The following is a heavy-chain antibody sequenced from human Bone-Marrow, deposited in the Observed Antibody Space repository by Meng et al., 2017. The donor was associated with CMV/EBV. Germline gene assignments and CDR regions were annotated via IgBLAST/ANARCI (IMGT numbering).Heavy chain of an antibody. Sequence: GESLKISCAASGFTFSDYYMSWIRQAPGKGLEWVSYISSSGSTIYYADSVKGRFTISRDNAKNSLYLQMNSLRAEDTAVYYCARGNWNYGHYYYYGMDVWGQGTRVTVSS. CDR2: ISSSGSTI. J-gene: IGHJ6*02. V-gene: IGHV3-11*01. CDR1: GFTFSDYY. D-gene: IGHD1-7*01. CDR3: ARGNWNYGHYYYYGMDV.